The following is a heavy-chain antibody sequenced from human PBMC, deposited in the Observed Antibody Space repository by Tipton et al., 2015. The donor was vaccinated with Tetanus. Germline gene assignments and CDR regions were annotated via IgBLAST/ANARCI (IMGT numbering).Heavy chain of an antibody. Sequence: TLPLTCAVYGGSFSAYYWSWIRQSPGKGLEWIGEINHSGSTTYSPSFKSRVTISVDTPKNQFSLKLTSLTVADTAVYYCARGGSYSYGPRGFDLWGRGTLVTVSS. CDR1: GGSFSAYY. D-gene: IGHD5-18*01. J-gene: IGHJ2*01. CDR2: INHSGST. CDR3: ARGGSYSYGPRGFDL. V-gene: IGHV4-34*01.